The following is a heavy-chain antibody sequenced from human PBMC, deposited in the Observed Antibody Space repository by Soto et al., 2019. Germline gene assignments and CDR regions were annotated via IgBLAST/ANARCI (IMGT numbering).Heavy chain of an antibody. CDR2: INHSGST. D-gene: IGHD3-10*01. CDR1: GGSFSGYY. CDR3: ARATRGVRNLDY. V-gene: IGHV4-34*01. J-gene: IGHJ4*02. Sequence: QVQLQQWGAGLLKPSETLSLTCAVYGGSFSGYYWSWIRQPTGKGLEWIGEINHSGSTNYNPSLKSRVTRSVDTSKNQCSLKLSSVTAADTAVYYCARATRGVRNLDYWGQGTLVTVSS.